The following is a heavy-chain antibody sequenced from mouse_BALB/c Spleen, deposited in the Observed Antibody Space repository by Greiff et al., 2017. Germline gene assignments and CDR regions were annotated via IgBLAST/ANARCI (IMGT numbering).Heavy chain of an antibody. CDR2: ISSGGSYT. CDR1: GFTFSSYG. D-gene: IGHD2-3*01. J-gene: IGHJ3*01. CDR3: ARSGRLEMAWFAY. V-gene: IGHV5-6*01. Sequence: EVQLVESGGDLVKPGGSLKLSCAASGFTFSSYGMSWVRQTPDKRLEWVATISSGGSYTYYPDSVKGRFTISRDNAKNTLYLQMSSLKSEDTAMYYCARSGRLEMAWFAYWGQGTLVTVSA.